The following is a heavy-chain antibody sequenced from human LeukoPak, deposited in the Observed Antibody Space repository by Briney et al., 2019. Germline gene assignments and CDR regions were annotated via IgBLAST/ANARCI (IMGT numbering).Heavy chain of an antibody. CDR2: INPNSGGT. J-gene: IGHJ6*03. CDR3: ARALGQDYYYYMDV. V-gene: IGHV1-2*02. CDR1: GYTFTGYY. Sequence: ASVKVSCKASGYTFTGYYMHWVRQAPGQGLEWMGWINPNSGGTNYAQKFQGRVTMTRDTSISTAYMELSRLRSDDTAVYYCARALGQDYYYYMDVWGKGTTVTVSS.